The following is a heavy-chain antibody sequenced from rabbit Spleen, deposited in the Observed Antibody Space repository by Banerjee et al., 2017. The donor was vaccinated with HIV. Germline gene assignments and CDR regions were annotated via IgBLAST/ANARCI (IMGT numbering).Heavy chain of an antibody. CDR3: ARDLAGAIGWNFYL. CDR1: GFSFSDRDV. D-gene: IGHD4-1*01. J-gene: IGHJ6*01. CDR2: INTATGKP. Sequence: QEELEESGGGLVKPEGSLTLTCKASGFSFSDRDVMCCVRQAPGKGLEWIACINTATGKPVYATWAKGRFTISTTSSTTVTLQMTSLTAADTATYFCARDLAGAIGWNFYLWGPGTLVTVS. V-gene: IGHV1S45*01.